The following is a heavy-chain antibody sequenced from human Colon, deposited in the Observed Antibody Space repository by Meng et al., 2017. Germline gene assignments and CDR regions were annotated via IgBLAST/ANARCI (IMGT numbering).Heavy chain of an antibody. CDR3: ARGRGNQPLFDF. D-gene: IGHD2/OR15-2a*01. CDR1: GGTFSSYT. Sequence: QVQLVECGAEVKRPGSSVKVSCKASGGTFSSYTISWVRQAPGQGLEWMGRIIPILGIANYAQKFQGRVTITADKSTSTAYMELSSLTFEDTAVYFCARGRGNQPLFDFWGQGTLVTVSS. CDR2: IIPILGIA. J-gene: IGHJ4*02. V-gene: IGHV1-69*02.